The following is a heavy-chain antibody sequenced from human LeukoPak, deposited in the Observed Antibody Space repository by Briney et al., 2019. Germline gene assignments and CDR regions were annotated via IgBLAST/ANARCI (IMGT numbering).Heavy chain of an antibody. CDR1: GFTFSNAW. D-gene: IGHD5-18*01. J-gene: IGHJ4*02. V-gene: IGHV3-15*01. CDR3: TTDLATWIQEGTGGY. Sequence: GGSLRLSCAASGFTFSNAWMSWVRQAPGKGLEWVGRIKSKTDGGTTDYAAPVKGRFTISRDDSKNTPYLQMNSLKTEDTAVYYCTTDLATWIQEGTGGYWGQGTLVTVSS. CDR2: IKSKTDGGTT.